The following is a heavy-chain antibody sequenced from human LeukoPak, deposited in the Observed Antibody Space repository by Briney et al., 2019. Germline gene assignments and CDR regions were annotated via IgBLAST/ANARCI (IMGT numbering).Heavy chain of an antibody. CDR2: IYYSGST. CDR3: ARGLLVGNTGYYFDY. CDR1: GGSISGYY. J-gene: IGHJ4*02. D-gene: IGHD1-26*01. V-gene: IGHV4-59*01. Sequence: SETLSLTCTVSGGSISGYYWAWIRQPPGKGLEWIGYIYYSGSTNYHPSLKSRVTLSVDTSKKQFSLKLSSVTAADTAVYYCARGLLVGNTGYYFDYWGQGTLVTVSS.